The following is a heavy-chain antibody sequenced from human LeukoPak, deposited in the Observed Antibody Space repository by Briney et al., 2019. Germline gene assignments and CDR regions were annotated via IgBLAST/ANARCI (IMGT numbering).Heavy chain of an antibody. J-gene: IGHJ6*03. CDR3: ASIQLWLHNYYMDV. D-gene: IGHD5-18*01. CDR1: GFTFGSYS. V-gene: IGHV3-48*01. CDR2: ISSSSSTI. Sequence: GGSLRLSCAASGFTFGSYSMNWVRQAPGKGLEWVSYISSSSSTIYYADSVKGRFTISRDNAKNSLYLQMNSLRAEDSAVYYCASIQLWLHNYYMDVWGKGTTVTVSS.